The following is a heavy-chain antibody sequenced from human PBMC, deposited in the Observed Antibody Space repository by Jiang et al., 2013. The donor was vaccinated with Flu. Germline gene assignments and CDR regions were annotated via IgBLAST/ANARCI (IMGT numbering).Heavy chain of an antibody. V-gene: IGHV5-51*01. Sequence: IYPADSDIRYSPSFQGQVTLSVDKSTDTAYLQWSSLKASDTAMYYCARQRIYYDSSGYYPHYFDFWGQGTQVTVSS. J-gene: IGHJ4*02. CDR3: ARQRIYYDSSGYYPHYFDF. D-gene: IGHD3-22*01. CDR2: IYPADSDI.